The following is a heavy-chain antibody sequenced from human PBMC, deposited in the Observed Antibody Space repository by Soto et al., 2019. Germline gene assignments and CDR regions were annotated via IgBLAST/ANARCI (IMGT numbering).Heavy chain of an antibody. Sequence: SETLSLTCTVSGGSISSRSHHWGWIRQAPGRGLEWIGTISDSGNTYSNSSLRGRVTISVDPAKNQFSLRLTSVTAADTAVYYCARRDYIGSYHFHYWGQGALVTVSS. CDR3: ARRDYIGSYHFHY. V-gene: IGHV4-39*01. J-gene: IGHJ4*02. D-gene: IGHD1-26*01. CDR1: GGSISSRSHH. CDR2: ISDSGNT.